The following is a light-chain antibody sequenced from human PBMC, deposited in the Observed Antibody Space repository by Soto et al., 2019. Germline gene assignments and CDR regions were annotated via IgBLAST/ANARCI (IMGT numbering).Light chain of an antibody. CDR3: MQATQSYI. Sequence: DIVLTQTPLSSAVTLGQPASISCRSSQSLVHSDGNTYLTWLQQRPGQPPRLLIYMISNRFSGVPDRFSGSGAGTYFTLKISRVEAEDVGVYYCMQATQSYIFGQGTKLEIK. CDR2: MIS. V-gene: IGKV2-24*01. J-gene: IGKJ2*01. CDR1: QSLVHSDGNTY.